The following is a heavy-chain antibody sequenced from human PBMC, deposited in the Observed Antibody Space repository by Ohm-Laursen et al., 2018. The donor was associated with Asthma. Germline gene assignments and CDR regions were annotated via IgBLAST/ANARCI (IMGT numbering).Heavy chain of an antibody. CDR3: AKDQDIVVVVASGIDY. J-gene: IGHJ4*02. CDR2: IKRDGSEI. V-gene: IGHV3-7*01. D-gene: IGHD2-15*01. Sequence: SLRLSCTASGFTFSNYWMSWVRQAPGKGLEWVVNIKRDGSEIYYVDSVKGRFTISRDNVENSVYLQMNSLRAEDTAVYYCAKDQDIVVVVASGIDYWGQGALVTVSS. CDR1: GFTFSNYW.